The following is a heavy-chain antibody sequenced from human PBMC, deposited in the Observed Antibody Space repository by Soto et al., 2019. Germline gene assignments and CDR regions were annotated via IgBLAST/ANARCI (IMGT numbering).Heavy chain of an antibody. CDR3: ARTQSLEYIRWGLAH. V-gene: IGHV1-2*02. CDR1: GYPFSDNQ. Sequence: ASVKVSCKASGYPFSDNQIHWLRRAPGQGLEWMGRINPKSDDTNYAQKFQGRVTMTRDTSIDTAYLELTGLTSDDTATYYCARTQSLEYIRWGLAHWGQGTLATGSS. J-gene: IGHJ4*02. D-gene: IGHD1-26*01. CDR2: INPKSDDT.